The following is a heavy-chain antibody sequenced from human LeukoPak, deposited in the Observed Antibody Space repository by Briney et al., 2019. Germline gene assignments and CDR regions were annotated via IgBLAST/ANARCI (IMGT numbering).Heavy chain of an antibody. CDR3: ATSLLLERTGGRDY. J-gene: IGHJ4*02. V-gene: IGHV1-24*01. D-gene: IGHD1-1*01. CDR1: GYTLTESA. CDR2: IDPEDGET. Sequence: ASVKVSCKVSGYTLTESAMQWVRQAPGKGLEWMGGIDPEDGETVYAQKFQGRVTMTEDTSTDTDYMELSRLRSVDTAVYYCATSLLLERTGGRDYWGQGTLVTVSS.